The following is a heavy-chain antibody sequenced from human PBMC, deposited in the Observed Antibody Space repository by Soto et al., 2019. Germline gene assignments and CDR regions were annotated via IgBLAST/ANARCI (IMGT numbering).Heavy chain of an antibody. V-gene: IGHV3-53*01. D-gene: IGHD4-4*01. J-gene: IGHJ4*02. CDR1: GFTVSSNY. CDR3: VRDRMPSVTGFDY. Sequence: PGGSLRLSCAASGFTVSSNYMSWVRQAPGKGLEWVSVIYSGGSTYYADSMKGRFTISRDNYKNTLFLQMDSLRADDTALYYCVRDRMPSVTGFDYWGQGTLVTVSS. CDR2: IYSGGST.